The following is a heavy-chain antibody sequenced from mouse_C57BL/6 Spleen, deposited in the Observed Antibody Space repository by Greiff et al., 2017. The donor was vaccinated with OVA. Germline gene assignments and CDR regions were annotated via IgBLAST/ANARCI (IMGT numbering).Heavy chain of an antibody. V-gene: IGHV1-69*01. D-gene: IGHD2-4*01. CDR1: GYTFTSYW. J-gene: IGHJ4*01. CDR2: IDPSDSYT. Sequence: QVQLQQPGAELVMPGASVKLSCKASGYTFTSYWMHWVKQRPGQGLEWIGEIDPSDSYTNYNQKFKGKSTLTVDKSSSTAYLQLSSLTSEDSASYYCAGRERSYCDYDEVYAMDYWGQGTSVTVSS. CDR3: AGRERSYCDYDEVYAMDY.